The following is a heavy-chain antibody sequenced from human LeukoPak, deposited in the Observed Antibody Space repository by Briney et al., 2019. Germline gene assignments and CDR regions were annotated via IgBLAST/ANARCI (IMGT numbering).Heavy chain of an antibody. CDR2: IYHSGST. Sequence: SGTLSLTCAVSGGSFRSHNWWTWVRQPPGMRLGWIGEIYHSGSTNYNPSLKSRVTISVDKSKNQFSLKLSSVTAADTAMYYCAAAVKYYYDSSGYYYDYWGQGTLVTVSS. J-gene: IGHJ4*02. CDR1: GGSFRSHNW. D-gene: IGHD3-22*01. CDR3: AAAVKYYYDSSGYYYDY. V-gene: IGHV4-4*02.